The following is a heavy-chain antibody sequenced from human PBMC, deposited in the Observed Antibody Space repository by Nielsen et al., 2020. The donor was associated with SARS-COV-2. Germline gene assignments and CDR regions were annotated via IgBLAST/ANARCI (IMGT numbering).Heavy chain of an antibody. CDR1: GFTFSSYS. D-gene: IGHD3-16*01. CDR3: AKDVNQDTRMVPRGDYYDGMDV. J-gene: IGHJ6*02. V-gene: IGHV3-21*04. CDR2: VSGSSYFT. Sequence: GESLKISCEASGFTFSSYSLNWVRQAPGKGLEWVSFVSGSSYFTHYADSVRGRFTVSRDNSKNTLYLEMNSLRAEDTAVYYCAKDVNQDTRMVPRGDYYDGMDVWGQGTTVTV.